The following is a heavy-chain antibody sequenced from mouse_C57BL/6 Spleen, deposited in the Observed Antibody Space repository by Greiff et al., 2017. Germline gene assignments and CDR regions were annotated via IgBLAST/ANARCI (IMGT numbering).Heavy chain of an antibody. CDR1: GYTFTSYG. J-gene: IGHJ2*01. V-gene: IGHV1-81*01. CDR3: ARRGNYGSPSTGYFDY. Sequence: VKLQESGAELARPGASVKLSCKASGYTFTSYGISWVKQRTGQGLEWIGEIYPRSGNTYYNEKFKGKATLTADKSSSTAYMELRSLTSEDSAVYFCARRGNYGSPSTGYFDYWGQGTTLTVSS. D-gene: IGHD1-1*01. CDR2: IYPRSGNT.